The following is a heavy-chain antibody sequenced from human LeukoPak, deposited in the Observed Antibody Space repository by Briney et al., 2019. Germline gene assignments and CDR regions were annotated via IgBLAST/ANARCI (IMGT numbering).Heavy chain of an antibody. Sequence: GGSLRLSCAASGFTFSSYWMHWVRQAPGKGLVWVSRINSDGSSTSYADSVKGRFTISRDNAKNTLYLQMNSLRAEDTAVYYCARFDSSGYYLVYYYYGMDVWGQGTTVTVSS. CDR2: INSDGSST. CDR3: ARFDSSGYYLVYYYYGMDV. D-gene: IGHD3-22*01. CDR1: GFTFSSYW. J-gene: IGHJ6*02. V-gene: IGHV3-74*01.